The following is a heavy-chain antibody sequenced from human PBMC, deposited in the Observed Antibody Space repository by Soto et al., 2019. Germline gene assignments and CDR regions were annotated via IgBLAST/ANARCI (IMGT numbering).Heavy chain of an antibody. V-gene: IGHV4-31*03. J-gene: IGHJ5*02. Sequence: SETLSLTCTVSGGSISSGFYYWSWIRQHPGKGLEWIGYIYYSGSTYYNPSLKSRVTISADTSKNQFSLKLSSVTAADTAVYYCASSSSWYWFDPWGQGTLVTVSS. D-gene: IGHD6-13*01. CDR1: GGSISSGFYY. CDR3: ASSSSWYWFDP. CDR2: IYYSGST.